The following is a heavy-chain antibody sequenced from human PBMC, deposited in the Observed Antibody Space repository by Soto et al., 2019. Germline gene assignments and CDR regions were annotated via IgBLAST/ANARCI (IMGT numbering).Heavy chain of an antibody. J-gene: IGHJ5*02. Sequence: GGSLRLSCAASGFTFSSYSMNWVRQAPGKGLEWVSYISSSSSTIYYADSVKGRFTISRDNAKNSLYLQMNSLRAEDTAVYYCARGLSEGWFDPWGQGTLVTVSS. CDR3: ARGLSEGWFDP. CDR1: GFTFSSYS. V-gene: IGHV3-48*01. CDR2: ISSSSSTI.